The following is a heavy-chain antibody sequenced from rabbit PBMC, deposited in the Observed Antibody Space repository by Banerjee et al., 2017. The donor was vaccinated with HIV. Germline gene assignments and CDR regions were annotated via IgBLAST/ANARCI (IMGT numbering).Heavy chain of an antibody. Sequence: QEQLEESGGGLVQPEGSLTLTCTASGFDFTNNYDMCWVRQAPGKGLEWIGCIVGGSSDTTYYASWAKGRFTISKTSSTTVTLQMTSLTAADTATYFCARALRSSGWASTLWGQGTLVTVS. CDR1: GFDFTNNYD. CDR2: IVGGSSDTT. J-gene: IGHJ3*01. CDR3: ARALRSSGWASTL. V-gene: IGHV1S45*01. D-gene: IGHD4-1*01.